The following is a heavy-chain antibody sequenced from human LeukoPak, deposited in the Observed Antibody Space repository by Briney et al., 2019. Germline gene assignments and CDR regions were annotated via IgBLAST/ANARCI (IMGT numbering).Heavy chain of an antibody. CDR3: AKDYAVGSLGS. V-gene: IGHV3-23*01. CDR2: ISGSGGST. J-gene: IGHJ4*02. Sequence: GGSLRLSCAASGFTFSSYAMSWVRQAPGKGLEWVSDISGSGGSTYYADSVKGRFTISRDNSKNTLYLQMNSLRADDTAVYYCAKDYAVGSLGSWGQGTLVTVSS. CDR1: GFTFSSYA. D-gene: IGHD2-2*01.